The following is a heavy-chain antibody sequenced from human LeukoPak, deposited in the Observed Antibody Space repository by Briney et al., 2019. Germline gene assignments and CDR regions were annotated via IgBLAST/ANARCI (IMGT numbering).Heavy chain of an antibody. CDR1: GFTFSSFA. D-gene: IGHD6-19*01. V-gene: IGHV3-23*01. CDR3: AKEERIAVAAPYDY. Sequence: GGSLRLSCAASGFTFSSFAMSWVRQAPGKGLEWVSAISGSGGSTYYADSVKGRFTISRDNSKNTLYLQMNSLRAEDTAVYYCAKEERIAVAAPYDYWGQGTLVTVSS. J-gene: IGHJ4*02. CDR2: ISGSGGST.